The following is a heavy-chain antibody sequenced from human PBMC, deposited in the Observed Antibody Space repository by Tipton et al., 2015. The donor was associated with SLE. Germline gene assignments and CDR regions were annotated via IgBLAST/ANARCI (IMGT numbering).Heavy chain of an antibody. CDR3: ARIIVDNDGNNWFDP. D-gene: IGHD2-21*01. Sequence: QLVQSGAEVKKPGSSVKVSCKASGSTFNNYVISWLRQAPGQGLEWMGGIHPMFDTGNYAQKFQGRVTITTDASTNTGYMEVSSLRSDDTAVHYCARIIVDNDGNNWFDPWGPGTLVTVSS. CDR2: IHPMFDTG. V-gene: IGHV1-69*05. CDR1: GSTFNNYV. J-gene: IGHJ5*02.